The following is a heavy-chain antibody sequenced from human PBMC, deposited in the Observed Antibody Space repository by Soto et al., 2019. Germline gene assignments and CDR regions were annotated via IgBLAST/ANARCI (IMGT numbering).Heavy chain of an antibody. CDR1: GGTFSSYA. CDR3: ARRHYYDSSGYSNWFDP. V-gene: IGHV1-69*13. D-gene: IGHD3-22*01. J-gene: IGHJ5*02. CDR2: IIPIFGTA. Sequence: ASVKVSCKASGGTFSSYAISWVRQAPGQGLEWMGGIIPIFGTANYAQKFQGRVTITADESTSTAYMELSSLRSEDTAVYYCARRHYYDSSGYSNWFDPWGQGTLVTVPS.